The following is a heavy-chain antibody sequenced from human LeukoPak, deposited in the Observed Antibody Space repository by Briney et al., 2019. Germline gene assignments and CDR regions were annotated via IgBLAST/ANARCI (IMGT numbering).Heavy chain of an antibody. CDR3: ARDQGGDLEPYYFDY. V-gene: IGHV1-69*13. CDR2: IIPIFGTA. J-gene: IGHJ4*02. D-gene: IGHD3-3*01. Sequence: ASVKVSCKASGGTFSSYAISWVRQAPGQGLEWMGGIIPIFGTANYAQKFQGRVTITADESTSTAYMELSSLRSEDTAVYHCARDQGGDLEPYYFDYWGQGTLVTVSS. CDR1: GGTFSSYA.